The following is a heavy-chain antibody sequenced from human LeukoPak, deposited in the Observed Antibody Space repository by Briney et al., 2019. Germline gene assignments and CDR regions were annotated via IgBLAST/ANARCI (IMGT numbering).Heavy chain of an antibody. J-gene: IGHJ4*02. Sequence: PGGSLRLSCAASGFTFSVYGMHWVRQAPGKGLECVAFIRYDGNNKYYSDSVKGRFTISRDNSKNTLYLQLNSLRAEDTAVYYCAKDFRSRIAAAGAPDYWGQGTLVTVSS. V-gene: IGHV3-30*02. CDR2: IRYDGNNK. CDR1: GFTFSVYG. D-gene: IGHD6-13*01. CDR3: AKDFRSRIAAAGAPDY.